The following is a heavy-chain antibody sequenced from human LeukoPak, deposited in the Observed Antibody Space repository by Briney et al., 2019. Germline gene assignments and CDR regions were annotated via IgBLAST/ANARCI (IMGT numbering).Heavy chain of an antibody. J-gene: IGHJ5*02. D-gene: IGHD2-15*01. CDR3: ARTIVFSRVVAVEYWFDP. Sequence: SETLSLTCAVYGGSFSGYYWSWIRQPPGKGLEWIGEINHSGSTNYNPSLTSRVTISVDTSKNQFSLKLSSVTAADTAVYYCARTIVFSRVVAVEYWFDPWGQGTLVTVSS. V-gene: IGHV4-34*01. CDR2: INHSGST. CDR1: GGSFSGYY.